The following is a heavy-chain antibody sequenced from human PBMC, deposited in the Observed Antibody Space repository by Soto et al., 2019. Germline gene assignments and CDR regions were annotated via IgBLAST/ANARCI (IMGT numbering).Heavy chain of an antibody. D-gene: IGHD3-10*01. Sequence: KESGPTLVKPTQTLTLTCTFSGFSLSTSGVGVGWIRQPPGKALEWLALIYWDDDKRYSPSLKSRLTITKDTSKNQVVLTMTNMDPVDTAPYYCAHRKLWFGEFPFDPWGQGTLVTVSS. CDR3: AHRKLWFGEFPFDP. CDR1: GFSLSTSGVG. CDR2: IYWDDDK. J-gene: IGHJ5*02. V-gene: IGHV2-5*02.